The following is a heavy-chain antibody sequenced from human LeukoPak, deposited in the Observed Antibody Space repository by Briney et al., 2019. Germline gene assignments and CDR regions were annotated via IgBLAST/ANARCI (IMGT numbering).Heavy chain of an antibody. V-gene: IGHV3-74*01. D-gene: IGHD5-18*01. CDR2: INTGRTSA. J-gene: IGHJ4*02. Sequence: GGALRLSCAASGFTFSNYWIHWVRQAPGKGLVWVSRINTGRTSACYADSVKGRFTISRDNAQNSLYLQMNSLRAEDTAVYYCVRAGRGNPAIFDWSEETLVTVSS. CDR1: GFTFSNYW. CDR3: VRAGRGNPAIFD.